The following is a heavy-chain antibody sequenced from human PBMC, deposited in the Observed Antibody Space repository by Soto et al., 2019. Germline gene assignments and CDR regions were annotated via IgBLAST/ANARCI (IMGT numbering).Heavy chain of an antibody. CDR1: GGSFSGYI. CDR3: ARTGKFYYYDTTGLPFDP. V-gene: IGHV4-34*01. Sequence: PSETLSLTCDVYGGSFSGYIWTWVRLSPGKGLEWIGEIYHLGRTNYNPSLKSRVTLSIDKSNNQFSLTLTSVTAADTAVYFCARTGKFYYYDTTGLPFDPWGPGILVTVSS. CDR2: IYHLGRT. J-gene: IGHJ5*02. D-gene: IGHD3-22*01.